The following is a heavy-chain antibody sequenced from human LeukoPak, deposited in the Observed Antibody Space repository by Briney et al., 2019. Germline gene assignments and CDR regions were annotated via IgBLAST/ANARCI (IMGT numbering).Heavy chain of an antibody. CDR2: ISGSGGST. Sequence: PGGSLRLSCAASGFIFSSYSMNWVRQAPGKGLEWVSAISGSGGSTYYADSVKGRFTISRDNSKNTLYLQMNSLRAEDTAVYYCAKYLPPYYYYYMDVWGKGTTVTVSS. CDR1: GFIFSSYS. J-gene: IGHJ6*03. CDR3: AKYLPPYYYYYMDV. V-gene: IGHV3-23*01.